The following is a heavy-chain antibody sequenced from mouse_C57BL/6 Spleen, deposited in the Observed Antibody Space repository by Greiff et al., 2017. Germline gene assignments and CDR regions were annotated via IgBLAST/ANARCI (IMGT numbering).Heavy chain of an antibody. D-gene: IGHD1-1*01. CDR2: IYPGDGDT. CDR3: ARTDYYGSSHYFEY. Sequence: QVQLQQSGPELVKPGASVKISCKASGYAFSSSWMNWVKQRPGKGLEWIGRIYPGDGDTNYNRKFKGKATLTSDNSSRKAYMQLSSLTSEDSAVYCGARTDYYGSSHYFEYWGQGTTLTVSS. CDR1: GYAFSSSW. J-gene: IGHJ2*01. V-gene: IGHV1-82*01.